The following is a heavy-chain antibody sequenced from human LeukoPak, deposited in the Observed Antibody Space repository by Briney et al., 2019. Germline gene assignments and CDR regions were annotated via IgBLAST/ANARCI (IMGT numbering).Heavy chain of an antibody. J-gene: IGHJ6*02. CDR3: ASGRGPGSSDYYYYGMDV. Sequence: GGSLRLSCAASGFTFSSYSMNWVRQAPGKGLEWVSSISSSSYIYYADSVKGRFTISRDNAKNSLYLQMNSLRAEETAVYYCASGRGPGSSDYYYYGMDVWGQGTTVTVSS. CDR1: GFTFSSYS. D-gene: IGHD6-19*01. V-gene: IGHV3-21*01. CDR2: ISSSSYI.